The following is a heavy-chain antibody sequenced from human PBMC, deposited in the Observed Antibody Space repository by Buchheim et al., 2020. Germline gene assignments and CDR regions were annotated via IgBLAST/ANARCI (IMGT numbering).Heavy chain of an antibody. J-gene: IGHJ4*02. V-gene: IGHV3-30-3*01. D-gene: IGHD4-17*01. CDR2: ISYDGSNK. CDR3: ARTNDYGDYDYFDY. Sequence: QVQLVESGGGVVQPGRSLRLSCAASGFTFSSYAMHWVRQAPGKGLEWVAVISYDGSNKYYADSVTGRFTISRDNSKNTLYLQMNSLRAEDTAVYYCARTNDYGDYDYFDYWGQGTL. CDR1: GFTFSSYA.